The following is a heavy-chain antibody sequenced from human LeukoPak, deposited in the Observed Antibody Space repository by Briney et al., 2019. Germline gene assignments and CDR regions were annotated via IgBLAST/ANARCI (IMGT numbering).Heavy chain of an antibody. CDR3: ARDPQYCSGGSCYLLAFDI. D-gene: IGHD2-15*01. CDR1: GDSISTSSYY. Sequence: SETLSLTCTVSGDSISTSSYYWGWIRQPPGKGLEWIGSIYYTGSTYYNPSLKSRVTISVDTSKNQFSLKLSSVTAADTAVYYCARDPQYCSGGSCYLLAFDIWGQGTMVTVSS. J-gene: IGHJ3*02. CDR2: IYYTGST. V-gene: IGHV4-39*07.